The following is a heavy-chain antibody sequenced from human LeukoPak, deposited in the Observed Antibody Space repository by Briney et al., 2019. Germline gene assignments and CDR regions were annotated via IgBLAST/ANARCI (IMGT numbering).Heavy chain of an antibody. J-gene: IGHJ4*02. CDR2: ISSGDRT. V-gene: IGHV3-23*01. CDR1: GFTFSSYA. D-gene: IGHD3-9*01. Sequence: PGGSLRLSCAASGFTFSSYAMNWVRQAPGKGLEWVAGISSGDRTFHAESVKGRFTISRDKSKDTLYLQMTSLTPEDTAVYYCAKDAPASPYFHWFDNWGQGTQVIVSS. CDR3: AKDAPASPYFHWFDN.